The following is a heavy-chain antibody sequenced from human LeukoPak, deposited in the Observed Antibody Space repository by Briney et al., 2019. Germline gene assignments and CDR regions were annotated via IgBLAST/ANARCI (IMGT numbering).Heavy chain of an antibody. J-gene: IGHJ4*02. CDR3: ARRPGYSYGFVDY. CDR2: INHSGST. D-gene: IGHD5-18*01. CDR1: GGSFSGYY. Sequence: SETLSLTCAVYGGSFSGYYWSWIRQPPGKGLEWIGEINHSGSTNYNPSLKGRVTISVGTSKNQFSLKLSSVTAADTAVYYCARRPGYSYGFVDYWGQGTLVTVSS. V-gene: IGHV4-34*01.